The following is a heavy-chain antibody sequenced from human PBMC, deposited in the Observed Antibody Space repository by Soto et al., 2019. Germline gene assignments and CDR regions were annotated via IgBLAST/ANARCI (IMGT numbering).Heavy chain of an antibody. CDR2: IYYSGST. CDR1: GGSISSYY. Sequence: SETLSLTCTVSGGSISSYYWSWIRQPPGKGLERMGYIYYSGSTNYNPSLKGRVTISVDTSKNQFSLKLSSVTAADTAVYYCAREQSPLRVPAAGPYFDYWGQGALVSVSS. D-gene: IGHD6-13*01. CDR3: AREQSPLRVPAAGPYFDY. J-gene: IGHJ4*02. V-gene: IGHV4-59*01.